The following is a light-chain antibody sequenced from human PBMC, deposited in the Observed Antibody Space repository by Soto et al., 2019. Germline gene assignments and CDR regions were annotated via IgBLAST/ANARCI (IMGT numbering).Light chain of an antibody. J-gene: IGKJ4*01. CDR2: GAS. CDR3: QQYGSSPGFT. Sequence: EIVLTQSPATLSLSPGERATLSCRASQSVSSYLAWYQQKPGQAPRLLIYGASNRASGIPERFSGSGSGTDFTLTINRLEPEDSAVYFCQQYGSSPGFTFGGGTKIEIK. CDR1: QSVSSY. V-gene: IGKV3-20*01.